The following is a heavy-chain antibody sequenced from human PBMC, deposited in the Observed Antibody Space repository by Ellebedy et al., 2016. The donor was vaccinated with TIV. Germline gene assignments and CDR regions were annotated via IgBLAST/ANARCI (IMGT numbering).Heavy chain of an antibody. CDR2: IYNSGST. J-gene: IGHJ4*02. Sequence: MPSETLSLTCTVSGGSISSGDYYWSWIRQPPGKGLEWIGYIYNSGSTYYNSSLKSRVTISVDKSKNQFSLKLTSVTAADTAVYYCASNDYSDYDSGYWGQGTLVTVSS. CDR1: GGSISSGDYY. V-gene: IGHV4-30-4*01. CDR3: ASNDYSDYDSGY. D-gene: IGHD4-11*01.